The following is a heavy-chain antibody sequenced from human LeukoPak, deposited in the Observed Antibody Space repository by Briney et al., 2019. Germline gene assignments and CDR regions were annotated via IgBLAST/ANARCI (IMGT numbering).Heavy chain of an antibody. J-gene: IGHJ4*02. Sequence: PGGSLRLSCAASGFTFSSYAMSWVRQAPGKGLEWVSSISGSSDYIYYADSVRGRFTISRDNSKNTLYLQMNSLRAEDTAVYYCAKVAGGYYFDYWGRGTLVTVSS. CDR2: ISGSSDYI. D-gene: IGHD3-16*01. V-gene: IGHV3-23*01. CDR1: GFTFSSYA. CDR3: AKVAGGYYFDY.